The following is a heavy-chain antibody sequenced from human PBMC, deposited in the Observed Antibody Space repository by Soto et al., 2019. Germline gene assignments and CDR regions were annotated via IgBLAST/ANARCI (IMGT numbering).Heavy chain of an antibody. V-gene: IGHV4-61*01. D-gene: IGHD3-3*01. CDR1: GGSVNTGSYY. CDR2: LYYTGVT. CDR3: ARVGYDFWTGGDYYYYGMDV. Sequence: SETLSLTCTVSGGSVNTGSYYWSWVRQPPGKGLQWIGYLYYTGVTSYNPSLKSRVTISLDTSKNQFSLTLSSVTAADTAIYYCARVGYDFWTGGDYYYYGMDVRGQGTTVTVSS. J-gene: IGHJ6*02.